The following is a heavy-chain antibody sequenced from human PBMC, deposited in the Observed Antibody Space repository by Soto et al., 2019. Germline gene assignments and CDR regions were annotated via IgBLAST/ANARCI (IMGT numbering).Heavy chain of an antibody. J-gene: IGHJ6*02. D-gene: IGHD3-9*01. V-gene: IGHV3-48*03. CDR3: ARETYYDILTGYPPAGMDV. CDR1: GFTFSSYE. CDR2: ISSSGSTI. Sequence: EVQLVESGGGLVQPGGSLRLSCAASGFTFSSYEMNWVRQAPGKGLEWVSYISSSGSTIYYADSVKGRFTISRDNAKNSLYLQMNSLRAEDTAVYYCARETYYDILTGYPPAGMDVWGQGTTVTVYS.